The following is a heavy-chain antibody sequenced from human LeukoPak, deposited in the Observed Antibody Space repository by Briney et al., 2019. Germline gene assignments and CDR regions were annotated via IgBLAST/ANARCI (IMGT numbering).Heavy chain of an antibody. D-gene: IGHD5-12*01. CDR3: ARERIPTGGCSGYDDYYYYGMDV. Sequence: ASVKVSCKASGGTFSSYAISWVRQAPGQGLEWMGRIIPIFGIANYAQKFQGRVTITADKSTSTAYMELSSLRSEDTAVYYCARERIPTGGCSGYDDYYYYGMDVWGQGTTVTVSS. CDR2: IIPIFGIA. V-gene: IGHV1-69*04. J-gene: IGHJ6*02. CDR1: GGTFSSYA.